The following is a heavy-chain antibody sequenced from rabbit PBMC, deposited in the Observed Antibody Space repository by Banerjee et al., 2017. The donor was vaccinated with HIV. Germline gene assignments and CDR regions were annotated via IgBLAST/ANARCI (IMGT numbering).Heavy chain of an antibody. V-gene: IGHV1S40*01. Sequence: QSLEESGGDLVKPEGSLTLTCTASGFTISSSYWMCWVRQAPGKGLEWIACIYAGSSGSTYYANWAKGRFTISKTSSTTVTLQMTSLTAADTATYFCARYYPGYGGYSYADAFDPRGPGTLVTVS. D-gene: IGHD7-1*01. CDR3: ARYYPGYGGYSYADAFDP. CDR2: IYAGSSGST. CDR1: GFTISSSYW. J-gene: IGHJ2*01.